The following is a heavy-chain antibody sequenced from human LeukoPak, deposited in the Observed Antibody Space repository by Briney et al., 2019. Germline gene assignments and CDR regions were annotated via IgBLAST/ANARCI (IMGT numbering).Heavy chain of an antibody. V-gene: IGHV4-34*01. CDR3: ARGLLLYDFWSGSPFDY. D-gene: IGHD3-3*01. J-gene: IGHJ4*02. CDR2: INHSGCT. CDR1: GGSFSGYY. Sequence: PSETLSLTCAVYGGSFSGYYWSWIRQPPGKGLEWIGEINHSGCTNYNPSLKSRVTISVDTSKNQFSLKLSSVTAADTAVYYCARGLLLYDFWSGSPFDYWGQGTLVTVSS.